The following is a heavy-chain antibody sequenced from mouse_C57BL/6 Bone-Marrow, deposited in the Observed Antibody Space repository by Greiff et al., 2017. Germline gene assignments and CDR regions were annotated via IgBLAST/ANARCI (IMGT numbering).Heavy chain of an antibody. J-gene: IGHJ1*03. CDR2: IDHRDGST. CDR1: GYTFTSYD. Sequence: QVQLQQSGPELVKPGASVKLSCKASGYTFTSYDINWVKQRPGQGLEWIGWIDHRDGSTKYNEKLKGKATLSVDTSSSTADMELHSLTSEDSAVYFCARLEFDGSSGDWYFDVWGTGTTVTVSS. V-gene: IGHV1-85*01. D-gene: IGHD1-1*01. CDR3: ARLEFDGSSGDWYFDV.